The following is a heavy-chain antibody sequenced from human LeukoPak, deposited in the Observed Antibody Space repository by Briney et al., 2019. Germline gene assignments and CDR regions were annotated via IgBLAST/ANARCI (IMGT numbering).Heavy chain of an antibody. Sequence: GGSLRLSCAASGFTFSSYGMHWVRQAPGKGLEWVAFIRYDGSNKYYADSVKGRFTISRDNSKNTLYLQMNSLRAEDTAIYYCARDLGSYTSGWYMGFDYWGQGTLVTVSS. CDR2: IRYDGSNK. V-gene: IGHV3-30*02. CDR1: GFTFSSYG. D-gene: IGHD6-19*01. J-gene: IGHJ4*02. CDR3: ARDLGSYTSGWYMGFDY.